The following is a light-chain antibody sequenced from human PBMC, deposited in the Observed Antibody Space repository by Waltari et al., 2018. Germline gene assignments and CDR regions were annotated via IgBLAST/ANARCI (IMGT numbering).Light chain of an antibody. Sequence: QAGLTQPPSVSTDLRQTATLTCTGNSNNVGNQGAAWLQQHQGRPPKLVSYRNNTRPSGISERFSASRSGNTASLTITELQSEDEADYYCSAWDSGLTVWVFGGGTKLTVL. J-gene: IGLJ3*02. V-gene: IGLV10-54*04. CDR1: SNNVGNQG. CDR2: RNN. CDR3: SAWDSGLTVWV.